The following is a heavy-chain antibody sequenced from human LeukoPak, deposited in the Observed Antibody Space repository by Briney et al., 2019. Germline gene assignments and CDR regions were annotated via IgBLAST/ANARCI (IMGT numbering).Heavy chain of an antibody. CDR1: GGSISSGDYY. Sequence: SETLSLTCTVSGGSISSGDYYWSWIRQPPGKGLEWIGYIYYSGSTYYNPSLKSRVTISVDTSKNQFSLKLSSVTAADTAVYYCARIPLRYFDWLLDYWGQGTLVTVSS. V-gene: IGHV4-30-4*01. J-gene: IGHJ4*02. CDR2: IYYSGST. CDR3: ARIPLRYFDWLLDY. D-gene: IGHD3-9*01.